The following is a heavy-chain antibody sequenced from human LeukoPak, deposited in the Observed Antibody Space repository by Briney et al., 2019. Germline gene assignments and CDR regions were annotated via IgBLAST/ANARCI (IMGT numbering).Heavy chain of an antibody. Sequence: GRSLRLSCAASGFTFSSYGMHWVRQAPVKGLEWVAFIWYDGSNQDYADSVKGRFNIPRDNSKNTLYLQMNSLRAEDTAVYYCAIDFYGDFSKFDYWGQGTLVTVSS. CDR1: GFTFSSYG. CDR3: AIDFYGDFSKFDY. V-gene: IGHV3-33*01. J-gene: IGHJ4*02. CDR2: IWYDGSNQ. D-gene: IGHD4-17*01.